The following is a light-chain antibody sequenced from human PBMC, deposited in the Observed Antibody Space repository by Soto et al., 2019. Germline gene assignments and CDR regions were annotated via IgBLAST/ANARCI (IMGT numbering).Light chain of an antibody. J-gene: IGKJ4*01. CDR3: QQSYITPLT. CDR2: AAS. V-gene: IGKV1-39*01. Sequence: DLQMTQSPSSLSASVGDRVTITCRASQSISSYLNWYQQKPGKAPKLLIYAASSLQSGVPSRFSGSGSGTDFTLIISSLQPEDVATYYCQQSYITPLTFGGGTKVEIK. CDR1: QSISSY.